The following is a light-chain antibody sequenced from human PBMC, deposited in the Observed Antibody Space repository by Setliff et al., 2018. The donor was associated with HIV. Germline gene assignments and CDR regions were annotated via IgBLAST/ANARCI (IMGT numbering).Light chain of an antibody. CDR2: DVT. V-gene: IGLV2-14*03. Sequence: QSALTQPASVSGSPGQSITISCTGTSSDVGGYNYVSWYQQHPGKAPKLILYDVTNRPSGISNRFSGSKSGNTASLTISRLQAEDAADYYCCSYTIASTLDVFGPGTKVTVL. CDR3: CSYTIASTLDV. J-gene: IGLJ1*01. CDR1: SSDVGGYNY.